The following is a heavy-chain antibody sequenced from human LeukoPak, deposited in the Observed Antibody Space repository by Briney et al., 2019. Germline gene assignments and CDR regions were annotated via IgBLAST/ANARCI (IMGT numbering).Heavy chain of an antibody. D-gene: IGHD2-21*01. CDR1: GGSISKDY. J-gene: IGHJ6*02. V-gene: IGHV4-59*12. CDR3: ARGRGRMDYYSYYYYYYGMDV. CDR2: VSHSGFNKSNGDIT. Sequence: PSETLSLTCTVSGGSISKDYWSWIRQPPGKGLEWVGYVSHSGFNKSNGDITVYNPSLESRVTTSRDTSKNQFSLKLSSVTAADTAVYYCARGRGRMDYYSYYYYYYGMDVWGQGTRVTVSS.